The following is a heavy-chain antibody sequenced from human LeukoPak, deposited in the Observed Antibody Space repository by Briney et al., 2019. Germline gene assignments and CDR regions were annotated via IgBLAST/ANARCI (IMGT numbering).Heavy chain of an antibody. V-gene: IGHV1-24*01. CDR2: FDPEDGET. Sequence: ASVKVSRKVSGYTLTELSMHWVRQAPGKGLEWMGGFDPEDGETIYAQKFQGRVTMTEDTSTDTAYMELSSLRSEDTAVYYCATSESPPARYYYYGMDVWGQGTTVTVSS. CDR3: ATSESPPARYYYYGMDV. CDR1: GYTLTELS. J-gene: IGHJ6*02.